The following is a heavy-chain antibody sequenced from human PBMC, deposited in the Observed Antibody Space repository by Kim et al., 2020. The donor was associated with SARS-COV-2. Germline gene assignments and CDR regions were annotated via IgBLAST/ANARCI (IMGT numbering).Heavy chain of an antibody. D-gene: IGHD2-21*01. CDR3: AKSDCGGDGCYLINY. J-gene: IGHJ4*02. CDR2: ISGSGGTT. V-gene: IGHV3-23*01. Sequence: GGSLRLSCAASGFTFSDHAMNWVRQAPGRGLEWFTGISGSGGTTYYADSEKVRFIISRDNSKNILYLQMNGLRAEDTAIYYCAKSDCGGDGCYLINYWGQGTLVTVSS. CDR1: GFTFSDHA.